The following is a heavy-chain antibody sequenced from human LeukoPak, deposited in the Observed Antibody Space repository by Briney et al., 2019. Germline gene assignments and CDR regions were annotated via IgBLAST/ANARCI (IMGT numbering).Heavy chain of an antibody. D-gene: IGHD3-22*01. CDR3: AKDTDSSGYFPIDY. J-gene: IGHJ4*02. Sequence: GRSLRLSCAASGFTFDDYAMRWVRQAPGKGLEWVSGISWNSGSIGYADSVEGRFTISRDNAKNSLYLQMNSLRAEDTALYYCAKDTDSSGYFPIDYWGQGTLVTVSS. CDR1: GFTFDDYA. V-gene: IGHV3-9*01. CDR2: ISWNSGSI.